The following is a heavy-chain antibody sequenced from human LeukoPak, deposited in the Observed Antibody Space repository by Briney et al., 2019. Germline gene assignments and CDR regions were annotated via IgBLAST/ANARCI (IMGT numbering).Heavy chain of an antibody. CDR2: ISGSGGST. V-gene: IGHV3-23*01. J-gene: IGHJ4*02. Sequence: GGSLRLSCAASGFTVSSNYMSWVRQAPGKGLEWVSAISGSGGSTYYADSVKGRFTISRDNSKNTLYLQMNSLRAEDTAVYYCAKVGYYYGSGSWDYWGQGTLVTVSS. CDR3: AKVGYYYGSGSWDY. CDR1: GFTVSSNY. D-gene: IGHD3-10*01.